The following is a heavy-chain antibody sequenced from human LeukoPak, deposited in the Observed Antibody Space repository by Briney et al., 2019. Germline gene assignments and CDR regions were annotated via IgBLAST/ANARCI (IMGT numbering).Heavy chain of an antibody. CDR3: ARELVAGLFDY. CDR2: IYSGGST. D-gene: IGHD6-19*01. Sequence: GGSLRLSCAASGFTVSSNYMSWVRQAPGKGLEWVSVIYSGGSTYYADSVKGRFTISRDNSKSTLYLQMNSLRAEDTAVYYCARELVAGLFDYWGQGTLVTVSS. J-gene: IGHJ4*02. V-gene: IGHV3-53*01. CDR1: GFTVSSNY.